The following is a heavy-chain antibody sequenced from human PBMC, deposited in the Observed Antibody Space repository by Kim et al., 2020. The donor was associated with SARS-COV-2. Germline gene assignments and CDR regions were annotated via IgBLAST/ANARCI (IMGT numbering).Heavy chain of an antibody. CDR2: IIPIFATP. J-gene: IGHJ4*02. D-gene: IGHD4-4*01. Sequence: SVKVSCKASGGTFSSYGFSWVRQAPGQGLEWMGGIIPIFATPDYAQKFQGRVTIIADESTSTAYMELSSLRSEDTAVYYCARDSRGTTVTDLYYFDYWGQGTLVTVSS. CDR1: GGTFSSYG. V-gene: IGHV1-69*13. CDR3: ARDSRGTTVTDLYYFDY.